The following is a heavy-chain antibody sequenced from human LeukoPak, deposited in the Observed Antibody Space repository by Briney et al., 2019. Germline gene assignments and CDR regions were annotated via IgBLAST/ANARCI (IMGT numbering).Heavy chain of an antibody. V-gene: IGHV4-30-4*08. Sequence: PSETLSLTCTVSGGSISSGDYYWSWIRQPPGKGLEWFGYIYYSGSTYYNPSLKSRVTISLDTSKNQFSLKLSSVTAADTAVYYCARAWGGNYDFWSGYYSYWGQGTLVTVSS. J-gene: IGHJ4*02. D-gene: IGHD3-3*01. CDR3: ARAWGGNYDFWSGYYSY. CDR1: GGSISSGDYY. CDR2: IYYSGST.